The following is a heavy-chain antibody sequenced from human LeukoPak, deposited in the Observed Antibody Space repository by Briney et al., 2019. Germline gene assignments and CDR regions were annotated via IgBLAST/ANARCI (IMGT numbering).Heavy chain of an antibody. Sequence: GGSLRLSCATSGFSFTDYPMNWVRQAPGKGLEWVSYISSSSSTIYYADSVKGRFTISRDNAKNSLYLQMNSLRDEDTAVYYCARVGYAFDIWGQGTMVTVSS. V-gene: IGHV3-48*02. CDR1: GFSFTDYP. J-gene: IGHJ3*02. CDR2: ISSSSSTI. CDR3: ARVGYAFDI.